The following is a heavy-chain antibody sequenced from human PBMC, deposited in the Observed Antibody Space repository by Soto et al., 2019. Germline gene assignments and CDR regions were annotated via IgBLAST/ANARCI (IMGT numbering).Heavy chain of an antibody. CDR2: ISYDGSNK. J-gene: IGHJ4*02. Sequence: GGSLRLSCAASGFTFSSYAMHWVRQAPGKGLEWVAVISYDGSNKYYADSVKGRFTISRDNSKNTLYLQMNSLRAEDTAVYYCARDGWEVATILALFEYWGQGTLVTVSS. V-gene: IGHV3-30-3*01. D-gene: IGHD5-12*01. CDR3: ARDGWEVATILALFEY. CDR1: GFTFSSYA.